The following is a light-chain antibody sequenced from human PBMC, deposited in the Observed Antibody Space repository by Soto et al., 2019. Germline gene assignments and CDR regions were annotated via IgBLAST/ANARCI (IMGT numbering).Light chain of an antibody. CDR2: DND. CDR3: EAWDSNLSGGV. V-gene: IGLV1-51*01. CDR1: RSNIGNNY. J-gene: IGLJ3*02. Sequence: QLVLTQPPSVSAAPGQKVTVSCSGSRSNIGNNYVSWYQHLPGTAPKLLIYDNDKRPSGIPDRFSASKSGTSATLDITGLQTGDEADYYCEAWDSNLSGGVFGGGTKLTVL.